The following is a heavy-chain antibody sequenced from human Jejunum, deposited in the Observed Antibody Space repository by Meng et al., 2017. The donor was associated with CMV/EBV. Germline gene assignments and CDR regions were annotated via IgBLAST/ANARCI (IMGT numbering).Heavy chain of an antibody. V-gene: IGHV1-3*01. CDR3: ARTGCSSSSCYDY. CDR2: INAGNGNT. CDR1: GYSFTTYA. D-gene: IGHD2-2*01. J-gene: IGHJ4*01. Sequence: QVQLVQSGAEVKKPXXSVKVXCKASGYSFTTYAMHWVRQAPGQRLEWMGWINAGNGNTKYSEKFQSRVTITRDTAASTAYMELSSLRSEDTAVYYCARTGCSSSSCYDYWGHGTLVTVSS.